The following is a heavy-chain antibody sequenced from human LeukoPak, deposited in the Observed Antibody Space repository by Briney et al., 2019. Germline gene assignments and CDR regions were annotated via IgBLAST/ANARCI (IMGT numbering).Heavy chain of an antibody. CDR3: AGIAVAGRNY. V-gene: IGHV4-39*01. CDR2: IYYSGST. Sequence: SETLFLTCTVSGGSISSSSYYWGWIRQPPGKGLEWIGSIYYSGSTYYNPSLKSRVTISVDTSKNQFSLKLSSVTAADTAVYYCAGIAVAGRNYWGQGTLVTVSS. D-gene: IGHD6-19*01. CDR1: GGSISSSSYY. J-gene: IGHJ4*02.